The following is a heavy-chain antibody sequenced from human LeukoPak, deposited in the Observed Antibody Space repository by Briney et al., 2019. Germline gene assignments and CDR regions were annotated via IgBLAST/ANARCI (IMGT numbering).Heavy chain of an antibody. V-gene: IGHV4-31*03. D-gene: IGHD3-3*01. CDR1: GGSISSGGYY. CDR3: ARAITIPSRLDY. Sequence: SETLSLTCTVSGGSISSGGYYWSWIRQHPGKGLEWIGYIYYSGSTYYNPSLKSRVTISVDTSKNQFSLKLSSVTAADTAVYYCARAITIPSRLDYRGQGTLVTVSS. CDR2: IYYSGST. J-gene: IGHJ4*02.